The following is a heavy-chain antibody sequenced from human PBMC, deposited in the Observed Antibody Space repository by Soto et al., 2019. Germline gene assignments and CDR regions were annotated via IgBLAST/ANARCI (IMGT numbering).Heavy chain of an antibody. CDR2: IYSSGNT. D-gene: IGHD2-15*01. CDR3: ARRHVVVVSATRGDAFDI. J-gene: IGHJ3*02. V-gene: IGHV4-59*08. Sequence: SETLSLTCAVYGGSFSGYYWSWIRLPPGKGLEWIGYIYSSGNTKYNPSLTSRVTISLDTSKSHFSLRLTSVTAADTAVYYCARRHVVVVSATRGDAFDIWGQGTMVTVSS. CDR1: GGSFSGYY.